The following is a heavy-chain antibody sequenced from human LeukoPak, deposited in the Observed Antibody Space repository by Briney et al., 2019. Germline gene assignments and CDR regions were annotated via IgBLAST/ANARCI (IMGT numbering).Heavy chain of an antibody. V-gene: IGHV3-23*01. CDR1: GFTFSSYG. D-gene: IGHD1-26*01. J-gene: IGHJ4*02. Sequence: GGSLRLSCAVSGFTFSSYGFHWVRQAPGKGLEWVSAISGSGGSTYYADSVKGRFTISRDNSKNTLYLQMNSLRAEDTAVYYCANPVGATAYWGQGTLVTVSS. CDR2: ISGSGGST. CDR3: ANPVGATAY.